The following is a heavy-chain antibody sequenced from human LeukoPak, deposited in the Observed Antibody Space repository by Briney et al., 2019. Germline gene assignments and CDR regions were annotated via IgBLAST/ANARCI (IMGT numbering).Heavy chain of an antibody. CDR3: AREPDGYCSGGSCYSGDY. CDR1: GYTFTSYG. J-gene: IGHJ4*02. V-gene: IGHV1-18*01. D-gene: IGHD2-15*01. CDR2: ISAYNGNT. Sequence: GASVKVSCKASGYTFTSYGISWVRQAPGQGLEWMGWISAYNGNTNYAQKLQGRVTMTTDTSTSTAYMELRSLRSDDTAVYYCAREPDGYCSGGSCYSGDYCGQGTLVTVSS.